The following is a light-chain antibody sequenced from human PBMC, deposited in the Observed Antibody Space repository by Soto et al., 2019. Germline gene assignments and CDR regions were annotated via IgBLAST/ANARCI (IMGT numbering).Light chain of an antibody. CDR1: QSVTTSY. CDR2: GAS. CDR3: QQYGSSPLT. J-gene: IGKJ4*01. V-gene: IGKV3-20*01. Sequence: EIVLTQSPGTLSLSPGERATLSCRASQSVTTSYLAWYQQKPGQAPRLLIYGASSRATGIPDRFSGSGSGTDFTFTISRLEPEEFAVYYCQQYGSSPLTFGGGTKVEIK.